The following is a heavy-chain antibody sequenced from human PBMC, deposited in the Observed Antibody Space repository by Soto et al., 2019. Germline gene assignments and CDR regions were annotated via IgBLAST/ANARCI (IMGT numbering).Heavy chain of an antibody. CDR3: ARGWDNYDFWSGYRDYYYYGMDV. D-gene: IGHD3-3*01. V-gene: IGHV4-34*01. CDR1: GGSFSGYY. J-gene: IGHJ6*02. Sequence: SETLSLTCAVYGGSFSGYYWTWIRQPPGTGLEWIGEINHSGSTNYNPSLKSRVTISVDTSKDQFSLKLSSVTAADTAVYYCARGWDNYDFWSGYRDYYYYGMDVWGQGTTVTVSS. CDR2: INHSGST.